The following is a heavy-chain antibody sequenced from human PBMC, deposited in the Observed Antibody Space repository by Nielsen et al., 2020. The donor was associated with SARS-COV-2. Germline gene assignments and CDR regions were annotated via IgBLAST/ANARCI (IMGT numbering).Heavy chain of an antibody. CDR2: IYPGDSDT. CDR3: ARSTYYYDSSGYYYPDAFDI. V-gene: IGHV5-51*01. Sequence: VRQMPGKGLEWMGIIYPGDSDTRYSPSFQGQVTISADKSISTAYLQWSSLKASDTATYYCARSTYYYDSSGYYYPDAFDIWGQGTMVTVSS. D-gene: IGHD3-22*01. J-gene: IGHJ3*02.